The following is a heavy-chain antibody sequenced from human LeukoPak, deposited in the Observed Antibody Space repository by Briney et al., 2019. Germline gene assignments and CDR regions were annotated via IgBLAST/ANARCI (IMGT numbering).Heavy chain of an antibody. D-gene: IGHD4-17*01. Sequence: PGGSLRLSCAASGFIASNKYMSWVRQAPGKGLEWVSTIRSDGTTDYADSVKGRFTISRDDSMNTVYLQMDSLRVEDTAVYSCARRRGGYGEGELDYWGQGTRVTVSS. J-gene: IGHJ4*02. CDR2: IRSDGTT. CDR1: GFIASNKY. V-gene: IGHV3-66*04. CDR3: ARRRGGYGEGELDY.